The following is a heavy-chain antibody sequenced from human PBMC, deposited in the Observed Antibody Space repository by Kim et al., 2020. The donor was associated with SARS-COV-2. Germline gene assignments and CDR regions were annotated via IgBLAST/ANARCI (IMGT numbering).Heavy chain of an antibody. CDR1: GGTFSSYA. V-gene: IGHV1-69*13. Sequence: SVKVSCKASGGTFSSYAISWVRQAPGQGLEWMGGIIPIFGTANYAQKFQGRVTITADESTSTAYMELSSLRSEDTAVYYCARGPYYYDSSGYYPEYFQHWGQGTLVTVSS. CDR2: IIPIFGTA. D-gene: IGHD3-22*01. J-gene: IGHJ1*01. CDR3: ARGPYYYDSSGYYPEYFQH.